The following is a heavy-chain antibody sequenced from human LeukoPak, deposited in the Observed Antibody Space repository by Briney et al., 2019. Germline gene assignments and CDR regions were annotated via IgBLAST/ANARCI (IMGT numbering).Heavy chain of an antibody. J-gene: IGHJ4*02. CDR2: INHSGST. Sequence: SETLSLTCAVYGGSFSGYYWSWIRQPPGKGLEWIGEINHSGSTNYNPSLKSRVTISVDTSKNQFSLKLSSVTAADTAVYYCARSRWVSSIHGYYFDYWGQGTLVTVSS. CDR3: ARSRWVSSIHGYYFDY. V-gene: IGHV4-34*01. CDR1: GGSFSGYY. D-gene: IGHD2-2*01.